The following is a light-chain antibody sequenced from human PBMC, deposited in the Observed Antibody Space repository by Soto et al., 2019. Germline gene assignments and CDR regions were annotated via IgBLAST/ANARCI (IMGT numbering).Light chain of an antibody. CDR1: TGAVTSNHH. CDR2: DTS. Sequence: QAVVTQEPSLTVSPGGTVTLTCGSSTGAVTSNHHPYGFQHKAGQAHRTMIYDTSNKHSRTPARFSGSLLGDKAALPLSGAQPEDAAQYYCLLSYNAARVFGGGTKLTVL. J-gene: IGLJ2*01. CDR3: LLSYNAARV. V-gene: IGLV7-46*01.